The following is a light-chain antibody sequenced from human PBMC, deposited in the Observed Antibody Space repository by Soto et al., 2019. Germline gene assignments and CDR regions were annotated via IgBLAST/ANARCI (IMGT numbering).Light chain of an antibody. V-gene: IGKV3-15*01. CDR1: QSVSSN. CDR2: GAS. J-gene: IGKJ2*01. CDR3: QQYNNWPPT. Sequence: EIVMTQSQATLSVSPGERATLSCRASQSVSSNFGWYQQKPGQAPRLLIYGASTRATGIPARFSGSGSGTEFTLTISRLQSEDFAVYYCQQYNNWPPTFGQGTKLEIK.